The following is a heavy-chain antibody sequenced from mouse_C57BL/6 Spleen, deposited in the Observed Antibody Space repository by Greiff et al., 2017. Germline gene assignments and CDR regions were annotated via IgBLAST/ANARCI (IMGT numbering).Heavy chain of an antibody. Sequence: EVNVVASEGGLVQPGSSMKLSCTASGFTFSDYYMAWVRQVPEKGLEWVANINYDGSSTYYLDSLKSRFIISRDNAKNILYLQMSSLKSEDTATYYCARVNDGLFDYWGQGTTLTVSS. CDR2: INYDGSST. CDR3: ARVNDGLFDY. D-gene: IGHD2-3*01. J-gene: IGHJ2*01. V-gene: IGHV5-16*01. CDR1: GFTFSDYY.